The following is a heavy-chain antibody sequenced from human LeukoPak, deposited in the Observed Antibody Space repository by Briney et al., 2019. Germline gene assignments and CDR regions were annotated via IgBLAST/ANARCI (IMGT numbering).Heavy chain of an antibody. CDR1: GFTFSSYA. CDR3: VKELGWAFDI. D-gene: IGHD7-27*01. J-gene: IGHJ3*02. Sequence: GGSLRLSCSASGFTFSSYAMHWVRQAPGKGLEYVSGISSNGGSTYYADSVKGRFTISRDNSKNTLYLQMSSLRAVDTAVYYCVKELGWAFDIWGQGTMVTVSS. CDR2: ISSNGGST. V-gene: IGHV3-64D*06.